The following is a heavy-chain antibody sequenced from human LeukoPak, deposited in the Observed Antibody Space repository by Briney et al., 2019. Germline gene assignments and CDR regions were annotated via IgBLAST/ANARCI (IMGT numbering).Heavy chain of an antibody. CDR1: GFTFSSYA. D-gene: IGHD5-12*01. J-gene: IGHJ4*02. V-gene: IGHV3-23*01. Sequence: GGSLRLSCVASGFTFSSYAMSWVRQAPGKGLEWVSAIRGSGGQGLEWVSVLSGRGPNTYYADSVKGRFTISRDNSKNKIYLQMNSLRAEDTAVYYCAKSGYSAHDHRNYDYWGQGTLVTVSS. CDR2: IRGSGGQGLEWVSVLSGRGPNT. CDR3: AKSGYSAHDHRNYDY.